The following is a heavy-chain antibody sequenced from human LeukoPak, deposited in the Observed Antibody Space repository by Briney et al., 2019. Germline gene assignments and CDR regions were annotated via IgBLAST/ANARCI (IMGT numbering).Heavy chain of an antibody. CDR2: IIPILGIA. J-gene: IGHJ4*02. D-gene: IGHD3-16*02. V-gene: IGHV1-69*04. Sequence: ASVKVSCKASGGTFSSYAISWVRQAPGQGLEWMGRIIPILGIANYAQEFQGRVTITADKSTSTAYMELSSLRSEDTAVYYCARDWSYLDYWGQGTLVTVSS. CDR3: ARDWSYLDY. CDR1: GGTFSSYA.